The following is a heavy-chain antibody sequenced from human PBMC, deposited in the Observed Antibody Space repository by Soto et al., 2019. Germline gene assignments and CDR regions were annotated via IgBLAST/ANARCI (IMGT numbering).Heavy chain of an antibody. J-gene: IGHJ4*02. V-gene: IGHV1-69*01. CDR3: ARGGSAGYSSSGGDDY. CDR1: GGTFSSYA. CDR2: IIPVFGTG. D-gene: IGHD6-13*01. Sequence: QVQLVQSGAEVKTPGSSVKVSCKASGGTFSSYAISWVRQDPGQGLEWLGGIIPVFGTGTYAQKFQGRVTITEDESTSTAYMALSSLRSEYTAVYYGARGGSAGYSSSGGDDYWGQGTLVTVSS.